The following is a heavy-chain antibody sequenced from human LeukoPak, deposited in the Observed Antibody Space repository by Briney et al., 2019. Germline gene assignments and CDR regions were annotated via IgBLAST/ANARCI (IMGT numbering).Heavy chain of an antibody. Sequence: SVKVSCKASGGAFSSYAISWVRQAPGHGLEWMGGIIPIFGTAHYAQKFQGRVTITADKSTSTAYIELSSLRSDDTAVYYCARDLKGSGYSYGPFDYWGQGTLVTVSS. V-gene: IGHV1-69*06. CDR1: GGAFSSYA. CDR2: IIPIFGTA. J-gene: IGHJ4*02. D-gene: IGHD5-18*01. CDR3: ARDLKGSGYSYGPFDY.